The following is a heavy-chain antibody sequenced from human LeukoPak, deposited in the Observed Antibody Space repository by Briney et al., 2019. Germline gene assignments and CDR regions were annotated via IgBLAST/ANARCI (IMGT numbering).Heavy chain of an antibody. CDR3: ARDAPDCRITRCHNEDHNRYMDV. J-gene: IGHJ6*03. CDR1: GVSFTNYG. D-gene: IGHD2-2*01. V-gene: IGHV3-30*02. CDR2: IRYDGGKT. Sequence: GGSLRLSCAPSGVSFTNYGMHCVRQAPGKGLEWGAFIRYDGGKTHSVPSVKGRFTVSKGNSNKTLYLQMNGLRAEDTAVYYCARDAPDCRITRCHNEDHNRYMDVWGKGTTVTVTS.